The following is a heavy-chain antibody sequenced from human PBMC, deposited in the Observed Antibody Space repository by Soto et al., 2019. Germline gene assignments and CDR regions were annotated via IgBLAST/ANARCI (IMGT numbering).Heavy chain of an antibody. CDR2: ISAYNGNT. D-gene: IGHD3-9*01. V-gene: IGHV1-18*01. CDR3: ASVSYDILTGYRPRNYYYYYGMDV. CDR1: GYTFTSYG. J-gene: IGHJ6*02. Sequence: ASVKVSCKASGYTFTSYGISWVRQAPGQGLEWMGWISAYNGNTKYAQKIQGRVTMTTDKSTSTAYMELSSLRSEDTALYYCASVSYDILTGYRPRNYYYYYGMDVWGQGTTVTVSS.